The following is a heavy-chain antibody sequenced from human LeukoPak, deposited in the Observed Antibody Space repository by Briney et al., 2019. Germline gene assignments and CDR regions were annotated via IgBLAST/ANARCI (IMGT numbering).Heavy chain of an antibody. Sequence: GGSLRLSCAASGFIFSTNAMSWVRQAPGKGLEWVSGISSSSSYIYYADSVKGRFTISRDNAKNSLYLQMNSLRAEDTAVYYCARVSGALYGSGSYPGYWGQGTLVTVSS. CDR3: ARVSGALYGSGSYPGY. V-gene: IGHV3-21*01. J-gene: IGHJ4*02. CDR1: GFIFSTNA. CDR2: ISSSSSYI. D-gene: IGHD3-10*01.